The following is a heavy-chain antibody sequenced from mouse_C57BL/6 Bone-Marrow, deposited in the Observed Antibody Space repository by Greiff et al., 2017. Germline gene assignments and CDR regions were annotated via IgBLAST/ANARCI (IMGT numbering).Heavy chain of an antibody. CDR1: GYSFTGYY. Sequence: VQLQQSGPELVKPGASVKISCKASGYSFTGYYMNWVKQSPEKSLEWIGEINPSTGGTTYNQKFKAKATLTVDKSSSTAYMQLKSLTSEDSAVYYCARGLRRRFADWGQGTLVTVSA. J-gene: IGHJ3*01. D-gene: IGHD2-2*01. V-gene: IGHV1-42*01. CDR2: INPSTGGT. CDR3: ARGLRRRFAD.